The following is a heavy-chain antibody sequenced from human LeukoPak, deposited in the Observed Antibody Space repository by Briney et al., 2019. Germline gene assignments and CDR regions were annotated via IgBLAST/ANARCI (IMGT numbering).Heavy chain of an antibody. J-gene: IGHJ4*02. V-gene: IGHV3-53*01. CDR1: GFTVSSNY. CDR2: IYSGGST. CDR3: AKAKRGYSYGYESGYFDY. Sequence: GGSLRLSCAASGFTVSSNYMSWVRQAPGKGLEWVSVIYSGGSTYYADSVKGRFTISRDNSKNTLYLQMNSLRAEDTAVYYCAKAKRGYSYGYESGYFDYWGQGTLVTVSS. D-gene: IGHD5-18*01.